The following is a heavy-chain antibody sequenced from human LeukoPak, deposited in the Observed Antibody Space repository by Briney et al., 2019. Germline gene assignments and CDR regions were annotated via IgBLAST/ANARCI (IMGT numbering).Heavy chain of an antibody. J-gene: IGHJ4*02. D-gene: IGHD2-15*01. Sequence: ASVQVSCQASGYTFTGYYMHWVRQAPGQGIEWMGWINPSSGGTNYAQKFQGWVTMTRDTSISTAYMELSRLRSDDTAVYYCCISASYSGGSCGFDYWGQGTLVTVSS. V-gene: IGHV1-2*04. CDR1: GYTFTGYY. CDR3: CISASYSGGSCGFDY. CDR2: INPSSGGT.